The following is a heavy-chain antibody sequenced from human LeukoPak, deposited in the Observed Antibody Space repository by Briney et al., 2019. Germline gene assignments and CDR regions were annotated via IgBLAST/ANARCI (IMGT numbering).Heavy chain of an antibody. J-gene: IGHJ6*03. CDR1: GFTLSSYG. CDR2: IRYDGSNK. CDR3: AKGYGGEASYYYYYMDV. D-gene: IGHD3-16*01. V-gene: IGHV3-30*02. Sequence: SGGSLRLSCAASGFTLSSYGMHWVRQAPGKGLEWVAFIRYDGSNKYYADSVKGQFTISRDNSKNTLYLQMNSLRAEDTAVYYCAKGYGGEASYYYYYMDVWGKGTTVTISS.